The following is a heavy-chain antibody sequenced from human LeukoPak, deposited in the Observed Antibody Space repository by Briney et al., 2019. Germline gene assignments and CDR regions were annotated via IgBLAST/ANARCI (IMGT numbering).Heavy chain of an antibody. CDR3: ARNSDYGLQPQMDS. V-gene: IGHV3-66*01. D-gene: IGHD4-17*01. CDR1: GFTVSSNY. Sequence: PGGSLRLSCAASGFTVSSNYMSWVRQAPGKGLEWVSVIYSAYSGGVTYYADSVKGRFTISRDNSKNTLYLQMNSLSAEDTAVYYCARNSDYGLQPQMDSWGQGTLVTVSS. CDR2: IYSAYSGGVT. J-gene: IGHJ4*02.